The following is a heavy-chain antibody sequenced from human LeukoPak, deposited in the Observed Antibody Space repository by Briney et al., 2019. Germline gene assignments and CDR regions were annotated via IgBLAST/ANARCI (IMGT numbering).Heavy chain of an antibody. CDR2: ISTHKGNT. V-gene: IGHV1-18*01. J-gene: IGHJ3*02. Sequence: GASVKVSCKASGYTFSSYEINWVRQAPGQGLEWMGGISTHKGNTNYAQKFQGRVTMTTATSTSTAYMKLRSLRSDDTAVYYCARVRSASAGTASAFDIWGQGTMVTVSS. D-gene: IGHD2-21*02. CDR1: GYTFSSYE. CDR3: ARVRSASAGTASAFDI.